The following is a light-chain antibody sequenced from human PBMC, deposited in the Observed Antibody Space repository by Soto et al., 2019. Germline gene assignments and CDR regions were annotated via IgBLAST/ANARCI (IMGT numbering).Light chain of an antibody. J-gene: IGLJ1*01. V-gene: IGLV2-14*01. CDR2: EVS. Sequence: QSALTQPASVSGSPGQSITISCTGTSSDVDGYNYVSWYQQHPGTAPKLMIYEVSNRPSGVSNRFSGSKSGNTASLTISGLQAEDEADYYCSSYTSSSTLYVFGTGTKVTVL. CDR3: SSYTSSSTLYV. CDR1: SSDVDGYNY.